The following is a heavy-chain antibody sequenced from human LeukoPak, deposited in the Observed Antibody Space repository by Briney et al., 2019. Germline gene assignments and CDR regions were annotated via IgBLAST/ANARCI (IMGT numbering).Heavy chain of an antibody. CDR2: IYYSGST. CDR3: AGLVGATTAFDI. Sequence: SETLSLTCTVSGYSISSGYYWGWIRQPPGKGLEWIGYIYYSGSTNYNPSLKSRVTISVDTSKNQFSLKPSSVTAADTAVYYCAGLVGATTAFDIWGQGTMVTVSS. V-gene: IGHV4-61*01. J-gene: IGHJ3*02. D-gene: IGHD1-26*01. CDR1: GYSISSGYY.